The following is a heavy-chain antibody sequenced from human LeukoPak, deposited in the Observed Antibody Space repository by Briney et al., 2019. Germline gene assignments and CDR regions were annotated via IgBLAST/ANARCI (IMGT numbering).Heavy chain of an antibody. CDR2: VNTDGSST. Sequence: GGSLRLSCAASGFTFSSYWMHWVRQAPGKGLVWVSRVNTDGSSTSYADSVKGRFTVSRDNAKSTLYLQMNSLRAEDTAVYYCARGSYSSSWYSVYYWGQGTLVTVSS. J-gene: IGHJ4*02. CDR3: ARGSYSSSWYSVYY. D-gene: IGHD6-13*01. V-gene: IGHV3-74*01. CDR1: GFTFSSYW.